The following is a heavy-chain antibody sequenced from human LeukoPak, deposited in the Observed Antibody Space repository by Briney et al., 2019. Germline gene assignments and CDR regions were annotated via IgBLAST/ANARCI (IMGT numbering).Heavy chain of an antibody. CDR3: ARMILLLGDVLTVPPRGFDY. Sequence: GASAKVSCKASGYTFTTYGISWVRQAPVQGLEWLGRISVYNGNTNYAQKLQGRVTMTTDTSTSTAYMELRSLRSDDTAVYYCARMILLLGDVLTVPPRGFDYWGQGTLVTVSS. CDR2: ISVYNGNT. D-gene: IGHD3-9*01. CDR1: GYTFTTYG. J-gene: IGHJ4*02. V-gene: IGHV1-18*01.